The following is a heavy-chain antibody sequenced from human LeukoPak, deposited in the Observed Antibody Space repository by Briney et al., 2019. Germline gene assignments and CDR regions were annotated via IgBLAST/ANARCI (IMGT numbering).Heavy chain of an antibody. CDR3: ARDAGYGYDRFDY. J-gene: IGHJ4*02. Sequence: GGSLRLSCAASGFTFSSYSMNWVRQAPGKGLEWVSYISSSGSTIYYADSVKGRFTISRDNAKNSLYLQMNSLRAEDTAVYYCARDAGYGYDRFDYWGQGTQVTVSS. CDR1: GFTFSSYS. V-gene: IGHV3-48*04. CDR2: ISSSGSTI. D-gene: IGHD5-18*01.